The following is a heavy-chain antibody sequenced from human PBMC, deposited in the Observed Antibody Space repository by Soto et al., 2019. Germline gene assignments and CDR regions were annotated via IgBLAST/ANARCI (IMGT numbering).Heavy chain of an antibody. Sequence: QVQLVQSGAEVKKPGASVRVSCKASGYTFTTYGISWVRQAPGQGLEWMGWISASNGNIYYGQKFQGRVTMTTDSFTSTAYMELSSLPSDDPAVYYFARALPDSSSGDSWCRGTLVTFSS. J-gene: IGHJ4*02. D-gene: IGHD6-13*01. CDR1: GYTFTTYG. V-gene: IGHV1-18*01. CDR3: ARALPDSSSGDS. CDR2: ISASNGNI.